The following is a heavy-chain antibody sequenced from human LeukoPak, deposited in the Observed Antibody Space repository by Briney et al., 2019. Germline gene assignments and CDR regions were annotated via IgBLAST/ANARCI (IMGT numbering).Heavy chain of an antibody. J-gene: IGHJ4*02. D-gene: IGHD4-17*01. Sequence: GASVKVSCKASGYTFTSYGISWVRQAPGQGLEWMEWISAYNGNTNYAQKLQGRVTMTTDTSASTAYMELRSLRSDDTAVYYCARDLRSTNGDYGHFDYWGQGTLVTVSS. CDR1: GYTFTSYG. V-gene: IGHV1-18*01. CDR3: ARDLRSTNGDYGHFDY. CDR2: ISAYNGNT.